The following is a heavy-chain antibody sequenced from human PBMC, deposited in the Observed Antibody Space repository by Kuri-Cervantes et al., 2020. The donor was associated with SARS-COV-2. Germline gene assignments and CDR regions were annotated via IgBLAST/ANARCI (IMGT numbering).Heavy chain of an antibody. CDR1: SGSISRYY. V-gene: IGHV4-59*01. J-gene: IGHJ4*02. D-gene: IGHD3-3*01. Sequence: ESLKISCTVSSGSISRYYWSWIRQAPGKGLEWIGYVYYDGTTRYNPSLQSRVAISVESSKNQFSLKLSSVTTADTALYFCARGGAPLGDFWSAFPFTYWGQGAMVTVSS. CDR2: VYYDGTT. CDR3: ARGGAPLGDFWSAFPFTY.